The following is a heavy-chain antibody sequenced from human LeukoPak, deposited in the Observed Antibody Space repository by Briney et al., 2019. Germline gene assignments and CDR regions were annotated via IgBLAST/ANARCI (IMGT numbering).Heavy chain of an antibody. CDR2: ISGSGGST. Sequence: GGSLRLSCAASGFTLSSYAMSWVRQAPGKGLEWVSAISGSGGSTYYADSVKGRFTISRDNSKNTLYLQMNSLRAEDTAVYYCAKGSCSSTSCRIDYWGQGTLVTVSS. J-gene: IGHJ4*02. D-gene: IGHD2-2*01. CDR3: AKGSCSSTSCRIDY. CDR1: GFTLSSYA. V-gene: IGHV3-23*01.